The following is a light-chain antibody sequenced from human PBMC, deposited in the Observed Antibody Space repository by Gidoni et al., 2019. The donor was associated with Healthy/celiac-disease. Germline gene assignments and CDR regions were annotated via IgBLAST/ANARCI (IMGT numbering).Light chain of an antibody. CDR1: QSVSSN. CDR3: QQYNNWPPLT. CDR2: GAS. V-gene: IGKV3-15*01. J-gene: IGKJ4*01. Sequence: EIVMTQSPATLSVAPGERATLSCMASQSVSSNLAWYQQKPGQDPRLLLYGASTRATGLPASCSGSGSGTEFTLTISSLQSEDFAVYYCQQYNNWPPLTFGGGTKVEIK.